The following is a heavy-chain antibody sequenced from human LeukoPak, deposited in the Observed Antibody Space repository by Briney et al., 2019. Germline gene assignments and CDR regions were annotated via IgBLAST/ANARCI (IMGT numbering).Heavy chain of an antibody. V-gene: IGHV1-46*01. Sequence: VASVKVSCKASGYTFTSYYMHWVRQAPGQGLEWMGIINPSGGSTSYAQKFQGRVTMTRDMSTSTVYMELSSLRSEDTAVYYCARSAYYDFWSGYSSDYWGQGTLVTVSS. J-gene: IGHJ4*02. CDR1: GYTFTSYY. CDR2: INPSGGST. CDR3: ARSAYYDFWSGYSSDY. D-gene: IGHD3-3*01.